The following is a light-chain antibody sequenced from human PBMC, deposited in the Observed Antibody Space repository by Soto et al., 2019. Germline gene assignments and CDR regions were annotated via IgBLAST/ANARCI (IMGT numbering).Light chain of an antibody. CDR3: CSYADTSTSLDV. J-gene: IGLJ1*01. Sequence: QSLLTRPPELSRSPGQSITISCTGTNSYVGAYKYVSWYQHHPGKAPKLMMCDVNKRPSGVPDRFSGSKSGNTASLTISGLRAEDEADYYCCSYADTSTSLDVFGPGTKGNV. CDR1: NSYVGAYKY. CDR2: DVN. V-gene: IGLV2-11*01.